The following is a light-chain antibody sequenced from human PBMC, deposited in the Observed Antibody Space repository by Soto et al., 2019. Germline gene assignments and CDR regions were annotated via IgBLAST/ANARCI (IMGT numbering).Light chain of an antibody. Sequence: QSALTQPPSVSGSPGQSVTISCSGTSSDVGSYNRVSWYQQPPGTAPKLMIYEVSNRPSGVPDRFSGSKSGNTASLTISGLQAEDEADYYRSSYTSSSTFVFGGGTQLTVL. CDR1: SSDVGSYNR. J-gene: IGLJ2*01. CDR2: EVS. V-gene: IGLV2-18*02. CDR3: SSYTSSSTFV.